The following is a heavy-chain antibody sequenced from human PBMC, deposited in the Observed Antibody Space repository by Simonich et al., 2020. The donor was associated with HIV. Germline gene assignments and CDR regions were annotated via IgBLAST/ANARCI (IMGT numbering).Heavy chain of an antibody. CDR2: SSTRGSTI. V-gene: IGHV3-48*03. CDR1: GFSFSRYE. D-gene: IGHD1-26*01. J-gene: IGHJ4*02. Sequence: GGGLEQPGGSLRLSCAASGFSFSRYEVNWVHQAPGNGLAWVSYSSTRGSTIDYADSVKGRFTISRDKAKKAVYLQMNSLRAEDTAVYYCARFLGSDGWDYFFDSWGQGTLVTVSS. CDR3: ARFLGSDGWDYFFDS.